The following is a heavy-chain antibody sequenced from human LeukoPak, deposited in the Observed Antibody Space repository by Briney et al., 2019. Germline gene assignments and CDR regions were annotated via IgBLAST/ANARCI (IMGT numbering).Heavy chain of an antibody. CDR3: ARHMVITPFDS. Sequence: PGGSLRLSCVASGFPFRDYYFSWVRQAPGQGLEWLSFISASGNIIHYEDSEKGRFTISRDDAKNSVFLQTDSLRTEDTALYYCARHMVITPFDSWGQGTLVTVSS. CDR2: ISASGNII. CDR1: GFPFRDYY. V-gene: IGHV3-11*01. J-gene: IGHJ4*02. D-gene: IGHD4/OR15-4a*01.